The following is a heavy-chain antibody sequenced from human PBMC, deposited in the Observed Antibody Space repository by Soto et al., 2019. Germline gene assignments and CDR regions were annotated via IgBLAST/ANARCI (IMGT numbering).Heavy chain of an antibody. CDR3: ARDEGRCLLTGCCPLAY. CDR2: IYPSGST. Sequence: QVQLQESGPGLVKPSGTLSLTCAVSGGSISTSNWWSWVRRPPGKGLEWIGEIYPSGSTNYNPSLDSRVSISLDKSKHPFSLTLSSVAAADTAVYYCARDEGRCLLTGCCPLAYWGQGLRVTVSS. J-gene: IGHJ4*02. D-gene: IGHD2-2*01. CDR1: GGSISTSNW. V-gene: IGHV4-4*02.